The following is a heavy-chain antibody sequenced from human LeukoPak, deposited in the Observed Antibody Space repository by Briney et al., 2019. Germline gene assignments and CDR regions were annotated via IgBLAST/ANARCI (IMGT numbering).Heavy chain of an antibody. CDR2: IKQDGSEK. CDR1: GFTFSSYW. J-gene: IGHJ4*02. CDR3: ARGRYSSTTYYFDS. Sequence: GGSLRLSCAASGFTFSSYWMSWVRQAPGKGLEWVANIKQDGSEKYYVDSVKGRFTISRDNAKNSLYLQMNSLRAEDTAVYYCARGRYSSTTYYFDSWGQGTLVTVSS. D-gene: IGHD6-13*01. V-gene: IGHV3-7*03.